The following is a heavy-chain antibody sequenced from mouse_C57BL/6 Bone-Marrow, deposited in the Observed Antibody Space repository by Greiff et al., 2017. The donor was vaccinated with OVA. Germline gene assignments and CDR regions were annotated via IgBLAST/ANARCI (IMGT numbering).Heavy chain of an antibody. CDR1: GYTFTDYY. J-gene: IGHJ1*03. D-gene: IGHD4-1*01. Sequence: QVQLQQSGAELVRPGASVKLSCKASGYTFTDYYINWVKQRPGQGLEWIARIYPGSGNTYYNEKFKGKATFTADTSSITAYMQLSSLTTEDSAIYYCARRELGRLYWYFDVWGTGTTVTVSS. CDR2: IYPGSGNT. CDR3: ARRELGRLYWYFDV. V-gene: IGHV1-76*01.